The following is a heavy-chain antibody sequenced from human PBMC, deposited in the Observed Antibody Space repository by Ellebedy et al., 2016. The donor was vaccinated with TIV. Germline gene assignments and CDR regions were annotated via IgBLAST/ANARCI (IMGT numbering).Heavy chain of an antibody. J-gene: IGHJ4*01. CDR2: INGGGATT. D-gene: IGHD2-21*01. V-gene: IGHV3-23*01. CDR1: GFSFSTYA. CDR3: ARGQELWSHFDT. Sequence: GGSLRLSCTASGFSFSTYAMVWVRHAPGKGLEWVSSINGGGATTYYAASVKGRFTISRDNSEKTVYIHMNSLRGEDTAVYYCARGQELWSHFDTWGHGTLVTVSS.